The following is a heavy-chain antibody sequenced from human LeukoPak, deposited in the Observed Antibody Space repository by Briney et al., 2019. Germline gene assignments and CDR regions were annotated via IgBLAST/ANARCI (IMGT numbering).Heavy chain of an antibody. CDR2: TRNKANSYTT. CDR3: ARAAYGDYLFDY. CDR1: GFTFSDHY. Sequence: GGSLRLSCAASGFTFSDHYMDWVRQAPGKGREGVGRTRNKANSYTTEYAASVKGRFTISRDDSKNSLYLQMNSLKTEDTAVYYCARAAYGDYLFDYWGQGTLVTVSS. V-gene: IGHV3-72*01. J-gene: IGHJ4*02. D-gene: IGHD4-17*01.